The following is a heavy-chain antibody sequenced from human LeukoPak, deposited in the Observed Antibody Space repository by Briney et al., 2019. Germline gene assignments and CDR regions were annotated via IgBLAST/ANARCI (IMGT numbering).Heavy chain of an antibody. J-gene: IGHJ4*02. CDR3: ARVMYSPERTPEDD. Sequence: GGSLRLSCAASGFTFKNSWMSRVRQAPGKGLEWAANINQDGDEKYYVDSVKGRFTISRDDAQTSVYLQMDSLRVEDTAVYYCARVMYSPERTPEDDWGQGTLVTVSS. V-gene: IGHV3-7*01. CDR1: GFTFKNSW. D-gene: IGHD1-26*01. CDR2: INQDGDEK.